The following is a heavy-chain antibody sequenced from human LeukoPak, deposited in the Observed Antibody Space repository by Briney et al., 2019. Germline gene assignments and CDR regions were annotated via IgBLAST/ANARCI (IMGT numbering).Heavy chain of an antibody. CDR2: IYYSGST. CDR1: GGSISSSSYY. D-gene: IGHD6-19*01. Sequence: SETLSLTCTVSGGSISSSSYYWGWIRQPPGKGLEWIGSIYYSGSTYYNPSLKSRVTISVDTSKNQFSLKLSSVTAADTAVYYCARGIAVAVDAFDIWGQGTMVTVSS. CDR3: ARGIAVAVDAFDI. J-gene: IGHJ3*02. V-gene: IGHV4-39*07.